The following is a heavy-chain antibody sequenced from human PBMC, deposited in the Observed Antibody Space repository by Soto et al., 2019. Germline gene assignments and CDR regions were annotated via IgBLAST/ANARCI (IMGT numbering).Heavy chain of an antibody. D-gene: IGHD1-26*01. CDR3: AKEDVGGYYYSGL. CDR1: GFTFXDYY. Sequence: GGSLRLSCAASGFTFXDYYMSWIRQAPGKGLEWVSYISSSGSTIYYADSVKGRFTISRDNAKNSLYLQMNSLRAEDTAVYYCAKEDVGGYYYSGLWGRGTLVTVSS. CDR2: ISSSGSTI. V-gene: IGHV3-11*01. J-gene: IGHJ4*02.